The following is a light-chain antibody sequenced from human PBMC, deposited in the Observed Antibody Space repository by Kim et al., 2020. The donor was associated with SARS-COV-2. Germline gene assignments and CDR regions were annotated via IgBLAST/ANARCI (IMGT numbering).Light chain of an antibody. J-gene: IGKJ1*01. CDR3: QSYNSAPWT. CDR1: QGISNY. V-gene: IGKV1-27*01. Sequence: DIQMTQSPSSLSASVGDRVTITCRASQGISNYLAWYQHKPGKAPKLLIYAASALQSEVPSRFSGSGSRTDFTLTISSLQPEDVATFYCQSYNSAPWTFGQGTKVDIK. CDR2: AAS.